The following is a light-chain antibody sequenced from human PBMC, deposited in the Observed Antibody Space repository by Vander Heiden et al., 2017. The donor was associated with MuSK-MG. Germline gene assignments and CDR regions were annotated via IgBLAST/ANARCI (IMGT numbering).Light chain of an antibody. V-gene: IGKV1-5*03. CDR1: QSVTNW. Sequence: DIQMTQSPSTLSASVGDRVTITCRASQSVTNWLAWYQQKPGKAPKLLIYKTSSLESGVPSRFSGSGSGTEFTLTISSLQPDDFATYYCQQENSYTYTFGQGTKLEI. CDR3: QQENSYTYT. J-gene: IGKJ2*01. CDR2: KTS.